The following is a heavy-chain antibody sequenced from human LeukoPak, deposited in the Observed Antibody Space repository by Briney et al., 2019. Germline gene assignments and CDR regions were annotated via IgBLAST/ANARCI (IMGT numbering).Heavy chain of an antibody. CDR1: GYTFTSYG. CDR2: NSAYNGNT. D-gene: IGHD2-2*01. Sequence: ASVKVSCKASGYTFTSYGISWVRQAPGQGLEWMGWNSAYNGNTNYAQKLQGRVTMTTDTSTSTAYMELRSLRSDDTAVYYCARDRVVPFSDYYYGMDVWGQGTTVTVSS. V-gene: IGHV1-18*01. CDR3: ARDRVVPFSDYYYGMDV. J-gene: IGHJ6*02.